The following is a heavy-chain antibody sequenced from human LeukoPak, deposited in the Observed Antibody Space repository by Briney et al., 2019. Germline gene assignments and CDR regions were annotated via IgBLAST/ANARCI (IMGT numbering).Heavy chain of an antibody. V-gene: IGHV3-53*01. D-gene: IGHD3-10*01. CDR2: IYSGGTT. CDR1: GFSVSNTY. Sequence: PGGSLRLSCAASGFSVSNTYMSWVRQAPGKGLEWVSIIYSGGTTHYADSVKGRFTISRDNTKNTLYLQMDSLRAEDTAVYYCARTYYSGSGTYQGWFDPWGQGTLVTVSS. J-gene: IGHJ5*02. CDR3: ARTYYSGSGTYQGWFDP.